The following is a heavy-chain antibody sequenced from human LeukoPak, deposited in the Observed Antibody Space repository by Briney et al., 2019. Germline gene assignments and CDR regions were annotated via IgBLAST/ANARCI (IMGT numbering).Heavy chain of an antibody. J-gene: IGHJ4*02. CDR1: GFTFSSYA. CDR2: ISYDGSNK. Sequence: GGSLRLSCAASGFTFSSYAMHWVRQAPGKGLEWVAVISYDGSNKYYADSVKGRFTISRDNSKNTLYLQMNSLRAEDTAVYYCARDYGSGSPDYWGQGTLVTVSP. V-gene: IGHV3-30*04. D-gene: IGHD3-10*01. CDR3: ARDYGSGSPDY.